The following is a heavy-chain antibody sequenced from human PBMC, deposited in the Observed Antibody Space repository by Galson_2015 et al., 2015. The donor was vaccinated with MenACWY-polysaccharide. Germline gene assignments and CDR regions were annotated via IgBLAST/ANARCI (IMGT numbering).Heavy chain of an antibody. CDR3: AKDTGPGEYAYSWGTFDI. Sequence: SLRLSCEASGFTFSSYAMSWVRQAPGKGLEWVSGVSASGGSTAYTNSAKGRVTMSRDNSKRSLYVQMNSLRAEDTAVYYCAKDTGPGEYAYSWGTFDIWGRGTMVTVSS. CDR1: GFTFSSYA. J-gene: IGHJ3*02. V-gene: IGHV3-23*01. CDR2: VSASGGST. D-gene: IGHD3-10*01.